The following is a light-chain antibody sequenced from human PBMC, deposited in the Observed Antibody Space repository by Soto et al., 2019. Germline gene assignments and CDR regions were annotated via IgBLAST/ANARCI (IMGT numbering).Light chain of an antibody. Sequence: QSALTQPPSASGSPGQSVTISCTGTSSDVGGYNYVSWYQQHPGKAPKLMIYEVTKRPSGVPDRFSGSKSGNTASLTVSGLQAEDEADYYCSSYAGSNNVVLGGGTKVT. CDR2: EVT. CDR3: SSYAGSNNVV. CDR1: SSDVGGYNY. J-gene: IGLJ2*01. V-gene: IGLV2-8*01.